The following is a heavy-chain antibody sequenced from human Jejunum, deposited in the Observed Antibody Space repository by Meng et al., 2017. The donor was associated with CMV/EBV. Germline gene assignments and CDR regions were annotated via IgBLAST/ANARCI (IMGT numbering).Heavy chain of an antibody. CDR1: GFTFSNAW. V-gene: IGHV3-53*01. CDR2: IYSGGST. D-gene: IGHD2-21*01. CDR3: AFTRAPYCGGACFDY. Sequence: GFTFSNAWMSWVRQAPGKGLEWVSVIYSGGSTYYADSVKGRFTISRDNSKSTLYLQMNSLRAEDTAVYYGAFTRAPYCGGACFDYWGQRTLVTVSS. J-gene: IGHJ4*02.